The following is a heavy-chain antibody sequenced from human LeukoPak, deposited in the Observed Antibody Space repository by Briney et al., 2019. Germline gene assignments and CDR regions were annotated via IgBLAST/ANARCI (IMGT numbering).Heavy chain of an antibody. V-gene: IGHV1-2*02. D-gene: IGHD3-10*01. CDR3: ARVARTYGSAHFDY. CDR1: GYTFTGYY. J-gene: IGHJ4*02. CDR2: INPNSGGT. Sequence: GASVKVSCKASGYTFTGYYMHWVRQAPGQGLEWMGWINPNSGGTNYAQKFQGRVTMTRDTSISTAYMELSRLRSDDTAVYYCARVARTYGSAHFDYWGQGTLVTVSS.